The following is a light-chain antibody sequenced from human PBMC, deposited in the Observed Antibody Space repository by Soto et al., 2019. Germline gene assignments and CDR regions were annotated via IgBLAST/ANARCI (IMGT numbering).Light chain of an antibody. CDR1: QSISSY. V-gene: IGKV1-39*01. CDR3: QQSYSTAWT. CDR2: AAS. J-gene: IGKJ1*01. Sequence: DIQMTQSPSSLSASVGDRVTMTCRASQSISSYVNWYQEKPGEAPKLLIYAASSLQSGVPSRFSGSGSGTYFTLTISSLQPEDFATYYCQQSYSTAWTFGQGTKVDIK.